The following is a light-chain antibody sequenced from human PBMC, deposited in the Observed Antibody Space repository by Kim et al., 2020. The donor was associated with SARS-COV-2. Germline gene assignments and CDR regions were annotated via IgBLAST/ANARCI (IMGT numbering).Light chain of an antibody. Sequence: SYELTQPPSVSLAPGETASITCGGDKIGDINVHWYQQRPGQAPVLVISDDSDRPSGIPERFSGSNSGNTATLTINRVEAMDEADYYCQVWDGSSDHWVFGGGTQLTVL. J-gene: IGLJ3*02. CDR2: DDS. V-gene: IGLV3-21*04. CDR3: QVWDGSSDHWV. CDR1: KIGDIN.